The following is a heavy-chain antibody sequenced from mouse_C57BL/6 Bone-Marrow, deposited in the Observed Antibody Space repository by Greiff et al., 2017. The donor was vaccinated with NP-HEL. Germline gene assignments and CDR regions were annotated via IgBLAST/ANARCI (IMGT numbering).Heavy chain of an antibody. CDR2: IDPENGDT. J-gene: IGHJ4*01. CDR1: GFNIKDDY. CDR3: TPSLNYAMDY. Sequence: EVQVVESGAELVRPGASVKLSCTASGFNIKDDYMHWVKQRPEQGLEWIGWIDPENGDTEYASKFQGKATITADTSSNTAYLQLSSLTSEDTAVYYCTPSLNYAMDYWGQGTSVTVSS. V-gene: IGHV14-4*01.